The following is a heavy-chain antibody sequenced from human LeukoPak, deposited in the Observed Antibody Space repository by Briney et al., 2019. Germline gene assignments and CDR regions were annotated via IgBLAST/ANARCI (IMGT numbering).Heavy chain of an antibody. D-gene: IGHD3-22*01. Sequence: NPSETLSLTCSVSGGSISPNYWSWIRQPPGKGLEWIGFIYYTGSTNYNPSLKSRVTISIDTSKSRFSLKLSSLTAADTAVYYCARLLDYDSSGYPDTFDIWGQGTMVTVSS. CDR1: GGSISPNY. CDR3: ARLLDYDSSGYPDTFDI. CDR2: IYYTGST. V-gene: IGHV4-59*01. J-gene: IGHJ3*02.